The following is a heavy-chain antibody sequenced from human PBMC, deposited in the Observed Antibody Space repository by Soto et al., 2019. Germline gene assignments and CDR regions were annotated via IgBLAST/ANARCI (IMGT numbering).Heavy chain of an antibody. CDR1: GGTFSSYA. Sequence: SVKVSCKASGGTFSSYASSWVRKAPGQGLEWMGGIIPIFGTANYAQKFQGRVTITADESTSTAYMELSSLRSEDTAVYYCARDIFVGGRYFDYWGQGTLVTVSS. CDR2: IIPIFGTA. V-gene: IGHV1-69*13. J-gene: IGHJ4*02. CDR3: ARDIFVGGRYFDY. D-gene: IGHD3-16*01.